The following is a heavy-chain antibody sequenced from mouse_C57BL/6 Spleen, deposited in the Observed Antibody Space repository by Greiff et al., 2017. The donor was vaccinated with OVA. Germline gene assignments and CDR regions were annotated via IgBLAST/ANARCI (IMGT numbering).Heavy chain of an antibody. CDR1: GYTFTSYW. V-gene: IGHV1-72*01. CDR2: IDPNSGGT. Sequence: VQLQQPGAELVKPGASVKLSCKASGYTFTSYWMHWVKQRPGRGLEWIGRIDPNSGGTKYNEKFKSKATLTVDKPSSPAYMQLSSLTSEDSAVYYCARWTTVVATDWYFDVWGTGTTVTVSS. J-gene: IGHJ1*03. D-gene: IGHD1-1*01. CDR3: ARWTTVVATDWYFDV.